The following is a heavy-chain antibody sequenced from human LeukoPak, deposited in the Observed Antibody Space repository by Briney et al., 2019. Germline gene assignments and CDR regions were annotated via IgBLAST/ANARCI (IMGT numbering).Heavy chain of an antibody. J-gene: IGHJ3*01. CDR2: MFYTGRT. Sequence: SETLSLTCTVSGGSITSHYWSWIRQPPGKRLEWIGYMFYTGRTNYSPSLNIRVTISGDTSKKQFSLKLSSVTAADTAVYFCARHRLEMASTHDAFDLWGQGTMVTVSS. CDR3: ARHRLEMASTHDAFDL. D-gene: IGHD5-24*01. CDR1: GGSITSHY. V-gene: IGHV4-59*08.